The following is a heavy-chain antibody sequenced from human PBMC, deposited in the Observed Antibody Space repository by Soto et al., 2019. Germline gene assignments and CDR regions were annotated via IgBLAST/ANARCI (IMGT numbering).Heavy chain of an antibody. Sequence: QVQLQESGPGLVKPSETLSLTCTVSGGSISSYYWSWIRQPPGKGLEWIGYIYYSGSTNYNPSLKNRVTISVDTSKNQFSLKLSSVTAADTAVYYCASLGGYWGQGTLVTVSS. D-gene: IGHD3-10*01. J-gene: IGHJ4*02. CDR1: GGSISSYY. CDR3: ASLGGY. V-gene: IGHV4-59*01. CDR2: IYYSGST.